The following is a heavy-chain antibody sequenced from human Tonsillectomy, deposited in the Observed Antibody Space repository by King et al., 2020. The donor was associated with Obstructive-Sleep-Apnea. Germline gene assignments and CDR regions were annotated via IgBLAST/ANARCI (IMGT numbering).Heavy chain of an antibody. CDR1: GFTFSYYW. CDR3: AKGSYRHDY. Sequence: VQLVESGGGLVQSGGSLRLSCAASGFTFSYYWMTWVRQAPGKGLEWVANIKQEGSEKYYVDSVKGRFTISRDNADNSLSLQMDSLRAEDTAVYYCAKGSYRHDYWGQGTLVTVSS. J-gene: IGHJ4*02. V-gene: IGHV3-7*01. CDR2: IKQEGSEK. D-gene: IGHD3-16*02.